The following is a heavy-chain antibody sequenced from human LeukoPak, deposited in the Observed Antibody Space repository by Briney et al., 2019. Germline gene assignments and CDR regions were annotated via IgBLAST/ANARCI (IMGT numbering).Heavy chain of an antibody. Sequence: ASVKVSCKASGYTFTTYDINWMRQAPGQGLEWMGWMNPNSGKTDYAQKFQGRVTLTRDTSISTAYMELSSLTSDDTAVFYCARIAYSSGWHDSWGQGTLVTVSS. CDR1: GYTFTTYD. J-gene: IGHJ4*02. CDR2: MNPNSGKT. D-gene: IGHD6-19*01. CDR3: ARIAYSSGWHDS. V-gene: IGHV1-8*03.